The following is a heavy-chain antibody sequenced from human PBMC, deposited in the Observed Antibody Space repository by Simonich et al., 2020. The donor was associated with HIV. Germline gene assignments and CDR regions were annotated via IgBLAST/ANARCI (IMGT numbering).Heavy chain of an antibody. J-gene: IGHJ4*02. V-gene: IGHV3-30*07. Sequence: QVQLVESGGGVVQPGRSLRLSCAASGFTFSSYAMHWVRQAPGKGLEWVAVISYDGGNKFYTNSGKGRFTISRDNSKNTLFLQMNSLRAEDTAVYYCARADSTSLGLRGAFDYWGQGTLVTVSS. CDR3: ARADSTSLGLRGAFDY. D-gene: IGHD2-2*01. CDR1: GFTFSSYA. CDR2: ISYDGGNK.